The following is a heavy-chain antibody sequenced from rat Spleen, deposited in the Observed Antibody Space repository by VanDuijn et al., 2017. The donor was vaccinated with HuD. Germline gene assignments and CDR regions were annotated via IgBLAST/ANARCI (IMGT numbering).Heavy chain of an antibody. CDR2: ITSGGSNA. J-gene: IGHJ3*01. CDR3: TRGTIAAPWFAY. V-gene: IGHV5-46*01. D-gene: IGHD1-2*01. Sequence: EVQLVESGGGLVQPGRSLTLSCAASGFTFTSFAMAWVRQAPKRGLEWVATITSGGSNAYYLDSVKGRFTISRDNARSTLYLQMNSLRSEDTATYYCTRGTIAAPWFAYWGQGTLVTVSS. CDR1: GFTFTSFA.